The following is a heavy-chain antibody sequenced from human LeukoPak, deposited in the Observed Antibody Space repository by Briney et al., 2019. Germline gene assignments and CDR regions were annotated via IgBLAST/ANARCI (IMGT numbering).Heavy chain of an antibody. J-gene: IGHJ4*02. Sequence: GESLKISCAASGFTFSSYAMHWVRQAPGKELEWVAVIWYDGSNKYYADSVKGRFTISRDNSKNTLYLQMNSLRAEDTAVYYCAKVYSSSWYAVFDYWGQGTLVTASS. D-gene: IGHD6-13*01. CDR2: IWYDGSNK. CDR1: GFTFSSYA. CDR3: AKVYSSSWYAVFDY. V-gene: IGHV3-33*06.